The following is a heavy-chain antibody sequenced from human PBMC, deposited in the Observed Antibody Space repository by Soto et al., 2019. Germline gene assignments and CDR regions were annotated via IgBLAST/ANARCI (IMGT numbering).Heavy chain of an antibody. D-gene: IGHD3-3*01. CDR2: ISGTGVTT. CDR3: TKDWDDIGMVDAFEI. Sequence: EMQLLESGGDLVQPGGSLRLSCAASGFSFSNYAMTWVRQAPGKGLEYVSAISGTGVTTYQGDSMKGRFTISRDNSKNTLYLQMDSLRAEDTAIYYCTKDWDDIGMVDAFEIWGKGTMVTVSS. J-gene: IGHJ3*02. V-gene: IGHV3-23*02. CDR1: GFSFSNYA.